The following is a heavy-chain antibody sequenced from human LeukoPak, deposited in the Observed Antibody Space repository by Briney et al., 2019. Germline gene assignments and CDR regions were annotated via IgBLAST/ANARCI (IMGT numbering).Heavy chain of an antibody. Sequence: GGSLRLSCVASRFTFSSYAMSGVPQAPGKGLEWVSTISDSGGRTYYADSVKGRFTISRDNSKNTLYLQMNSLRAEDTAVYYCARAAAAGPGYYYYMDVWGKGTTVIISS. CDR1: RFTFSSYA. CDR2: ISDSGGRT. J-gene: IGHJ6*03. V-gene: IGHV3-23*01. CDR3: ARAAAAGPGYYYYMDV. D-gene: IGHD6-13*01.